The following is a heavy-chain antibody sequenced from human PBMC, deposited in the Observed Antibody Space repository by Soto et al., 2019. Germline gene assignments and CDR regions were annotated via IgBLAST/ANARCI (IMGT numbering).Heavy chain of an antibody. CDR3: ARDLGYYSYGMDV. V-gene: IGHV3-33*08. J-gene: IGHJ6*02. CDR1: GFTFDDYA. Sequence: GGSLRLSCAASGFTFDDYAMHWVRQAPGKGLEWVAVIWHDGGNIYYAASVKGRFIISRDTSENTVYLQMNSLRAEDTALYYCARDLGYYSYGMDVWGQGTTVTVS. CDR2: IWHDGGNI.